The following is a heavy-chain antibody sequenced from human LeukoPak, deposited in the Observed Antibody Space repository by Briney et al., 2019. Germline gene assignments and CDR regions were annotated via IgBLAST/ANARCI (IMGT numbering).Heavy chain of an antibody. V-gene: IGHV1-8*01. CDR2: MNPNSGNT. Sequence: EASVKVSCKASGYTFTSYDINWVRQATGQGLEWMGWMNPNSGNTGYAQKFQGRVTMTRNTSISTAYMELSSLRPEDTAVYYCAGSRWSSGSYYWNWGQGTLVTVSS. D-gene: IGHD3-10*01. J-gene: IGHJ4*02. CDR1: GYTFTSYD. CDR3: AGSRWSSGSYYWN.